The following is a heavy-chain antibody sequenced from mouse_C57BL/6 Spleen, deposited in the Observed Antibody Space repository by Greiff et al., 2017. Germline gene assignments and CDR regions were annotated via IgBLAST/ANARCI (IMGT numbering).Heavy chain of an antibody. Sequence: VQLQQSGAELVRPGSSVKLSCKASGYTFTSYWMDWVKQRPGQGLEWIGNIYPSDSETHYNQKFKDKATLTVDKSSSTAYMQLSSLTSEDSAVYYCAFYNSNYNYAMDYWGQGTSVTVSS. CDR1: GYTFTSYW. CDR2: IYPSDSET. CDR3: AFYNSNYNYAMDY. D-gene: IGHD2-5*01. J-gene: IGHJ4*01. V-gene: IGHV1-61*01.